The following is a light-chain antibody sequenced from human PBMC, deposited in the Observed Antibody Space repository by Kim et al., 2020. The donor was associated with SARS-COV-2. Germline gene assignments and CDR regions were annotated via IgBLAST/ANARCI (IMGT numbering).Light chain of an antibody. CDR3: NSRDSSGNHYV. CDR2: GKN. J-gene: IGLJ1*01. V-gene: IGLV3-19*01. Sequence: AVGQTVRITCQGDSLRGYYASWYQQKPGQAPVLVIYGKNNRPSGIPDRFSGSSSGNTASLTITGAQAEDEADYYCNSRDSSGNHYVFGTGTKVTVL. CDR1: SLRGYY.